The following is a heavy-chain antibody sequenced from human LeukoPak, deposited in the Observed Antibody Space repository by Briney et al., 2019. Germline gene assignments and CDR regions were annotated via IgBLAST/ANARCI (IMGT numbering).Heavy chain of an antibody. CDR2: INPNSGGT. CDR3: ARAAYYYGSGRNYFDY. CDR1: GYTFTDSY. Sequence: ASVKVSCKASGYTFTDSYIHWVRQAPGQGLEWMGWINPNSGGTNYAQKFQGRVTMTGDTSISTAYMELSRLRSDDTAVYYCARAAYYYGSGRNYFDYWGQGTLVTVSS. D-gene: IGHD3-10*01. V-gene: IGHV1-2*02. J-gene: IGHJ4*02.